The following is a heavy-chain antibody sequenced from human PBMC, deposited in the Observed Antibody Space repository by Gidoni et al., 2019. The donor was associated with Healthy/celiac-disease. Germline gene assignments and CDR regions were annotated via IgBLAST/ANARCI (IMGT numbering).Heavy chain of an antibody. J-gene: IGHJ4*02. CDR1: GFTFSSYA. Sequence: QVQLVESGGGVVQPGRSLRLSCAASGFTFSSYAMPWVRQAPGKGLEWVAVISYDGSNKYYVDSVKGRFTISRDNSKNTLYLQMNSLRAEDTAVYYCARDPVWGSHFDYWGQGTLVTVSS. CDR2: ISYDGSNK. CDR3: ARDPVWGSHFDY. D-gene: IGHD3-16*01. V-gene: IGHV3-30*01.